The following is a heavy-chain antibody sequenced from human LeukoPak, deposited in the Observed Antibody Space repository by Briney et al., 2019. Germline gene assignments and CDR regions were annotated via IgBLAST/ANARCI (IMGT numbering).Heavy chain of an antibody. Sequence: ASVKVSCKASGYTFTGYYMHWVRQAPGQGLEWMGWISAYNGNTNYAQKLQGRVTMTTDTSTSTAYMELRSLRSDDTAVYYCARHSSGWYSLFSPLDYWGQGTLVTVSS. D-gene: IGHD6-19*01. CDR1: GYTFTGYY. V-gene: IGHV1-18*04. J-gene: IGHJ4*02. CDR3: ARHSSGWYSLFSPLDY. CDR2: ISAYNGNT.